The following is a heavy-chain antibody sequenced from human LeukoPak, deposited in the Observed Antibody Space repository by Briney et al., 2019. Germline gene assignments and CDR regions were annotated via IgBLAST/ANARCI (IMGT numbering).Heavy chain of an antibody. CDR2: VYTSGST. V-gene: IGHV4-61*02. J-gene: IGHJ6*03. CDR1: GGSINSDSYY. D-gene: IGHD3-16*01. CDR3: ARGLKYYYFYMDV. Sequence: SETLSLTCTVSGGSINSDSYYWNWIRQPAGKGLEWVGRVYTSGSTDYNPSLKGRVFISIDTSNNQFSLNLSSVTAADTAVNYCARGLKYYYFYMDVWGKGTTVTVSS.